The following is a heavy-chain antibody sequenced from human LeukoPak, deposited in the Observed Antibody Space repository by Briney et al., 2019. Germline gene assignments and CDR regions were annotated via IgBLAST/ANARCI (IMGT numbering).Heavy chain of an antibody. CDR2: IFTSGTI. Sequence: SETLSLTCSVSGGSVSDYHWSWIRQPAGKGLEWIGRIFTSGTIHYHPSLRSRVTISVDQSKNQFFLKLTSVTAADTAVYYCARDRDIADYNWLDPWGQGTLVTVSP. D-gene: IGHD6-13*01. CDR1: GGSVSDYH. CDR3: ARDRDIADYNWLDP. V-gene: IGHV4-4*07. J-gene: IGHJ5*02.